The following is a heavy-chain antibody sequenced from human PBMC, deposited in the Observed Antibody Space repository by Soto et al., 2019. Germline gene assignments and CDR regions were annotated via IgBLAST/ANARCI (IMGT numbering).Heavy chain of an antibody. Sequence: PSQTLSLTCAISGDSASGNSAAWNWIRQSPSRGLEWLGRTYYRSKWYNEYAEPVKSRVIINPDTSKNQFSLQLNSVTPEDTAVYYCATESNRSGWINAFDGWGQGTMVTVS. CDR2: TYYRSKWYN. CDR1: GDSASGNSAA. V-gene: IGHV6-1*01. CDR3: ATESNRSGWINAFDG. J-gene: IGHJ3*01. D-gene: IGHD6-19*01.